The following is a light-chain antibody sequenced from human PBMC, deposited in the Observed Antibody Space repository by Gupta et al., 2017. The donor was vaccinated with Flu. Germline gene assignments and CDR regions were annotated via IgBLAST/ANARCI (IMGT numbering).Light chain of an antibody. V-gene: IGKV1-5*03. Sequence: DIQMTQSPSTLSASVGDRVTITCRASQSISSWLAWYQQKPGKAPKLLIYKASSLESGVPSRFSGXGSXTEFTLXISSLQPDDFATYYCQEYNSYTFGXGTKLEIK. CDR3: QEYNSYT. CDR2: KAS. CDR1: QSISSW. J-gene: IGKJ2*01.